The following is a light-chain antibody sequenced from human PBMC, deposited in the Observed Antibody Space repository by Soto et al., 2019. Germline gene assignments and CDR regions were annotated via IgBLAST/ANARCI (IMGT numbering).Light chain of an antibody. V-gene: IGKV3-20*01. CDR3: QQYGSSLTWT. CDR2: GAS. J-gene: IGKJ1*01. Sequence: EIVLTQSPGTLSLSPGERATLSCRASQSVSSSYLAWYQQKPGQAPRLLIYGASSRATGIPDRFSGSGSGTDFTLTISSLEPEDCAVYYCQQYGSSLTWTVGQGTKVEIK. CDR1: QSVSSSY.